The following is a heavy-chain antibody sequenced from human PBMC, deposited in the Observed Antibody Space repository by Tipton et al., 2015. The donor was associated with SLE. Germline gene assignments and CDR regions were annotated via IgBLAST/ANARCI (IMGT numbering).Heavy chain of an antibody. CDR1: GGSISSSSYY. D-gene: IGHD6-19*01. V-gene: IGHV4-39*07. CDR2: IYYSGST. J-gene: IGHJ6*03. CDR3: ARDSSGWYGGGSYSSYYYMDV. Sequence: TLSLTCTVSGGSISSSSYYWGWIRQPPGKGLEWIGSIYYSGSTYYNPSLKSRVTISVDTSKNQFSLKLSSVTAADTAVYYCARDSSGWYGGGSYSSYYYMDVWGQGTTVNVSS.